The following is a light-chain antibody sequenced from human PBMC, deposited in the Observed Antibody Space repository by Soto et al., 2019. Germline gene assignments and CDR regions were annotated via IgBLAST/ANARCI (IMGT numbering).Light chain of an antibody. V-gene: IGKV1-5*01. Sequence: DIQLTQFPPTLSASVGDRVSITCRARESINIWLAWYQQKPGKAPKLLMYDASILASGVSPRFSGSGSGTQFTLTISSLQPDDFATYYCQQYNSYRTFGQGTRVEIK. J-gene: IGKJ1*01. CDR1: ESINIW. CDR3: QQYNSYRT. CDR2: DAS.